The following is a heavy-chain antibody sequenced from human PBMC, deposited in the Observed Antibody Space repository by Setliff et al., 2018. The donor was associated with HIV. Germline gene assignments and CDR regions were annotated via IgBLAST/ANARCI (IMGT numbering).Heavy chain of an antibody. CDR2: VSYSGST. D-gene: IGHD6-19*01. CDR1: GGSISSSGYY. Sequence: SETLSLTCTVSGGSISSSGYYWGWVRQPPGKGLEWIGSVSYSGSTYYIPSLSSRVTISADTPKNQYSLKLSSVTAADTAVYYCARDRGQWLIDYWGQGTPVTVSS. J-gene: IGHJ4*02. V-gene: IGHV4-39*02. CDR3: ARDRGQWLIDY.